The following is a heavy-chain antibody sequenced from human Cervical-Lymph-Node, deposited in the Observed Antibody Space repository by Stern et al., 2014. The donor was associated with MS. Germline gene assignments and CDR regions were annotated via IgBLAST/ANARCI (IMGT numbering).Heavy chain of an antibody. CDR2: IYPGGGST. D-gene: IGHD3-3*01. V-gene: IGHV1-46*03. Sequence: VQLVESGAEVKKPGASVKVSCKASGYTFPSYYMHWVRQAPGQGLEWMGIIYPGGGSTSYAQKFQGRVTMTRDTSTSTVYMELTSLRSEDSAVYYCARATYDDFWSGYYNLQYWGQGTLVTVSS. J-gene: IGHJ1*01. CDR1: GYTFPSYY. CDR3: ARATYDDFWSGYYNLQY.